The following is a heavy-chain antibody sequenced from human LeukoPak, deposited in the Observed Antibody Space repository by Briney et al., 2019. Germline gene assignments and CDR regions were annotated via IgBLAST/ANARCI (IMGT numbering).Heavy chain of an antibody. CDR3: ARLTTKTTTGGPFDY. J-gene: IGHJ4*02. CDR2: ITSSGNTI. V-gene: IGHV3-48*03. Sequence: PGGSLRLSCAASGFTFSSYEMNWVRQAPGKGLEWVSYITSSGNTIYYADSVKGRFTISRDNAKNSLYLQMNSLRAEDTAVYYCARLTTKTTTGGPFDYWGQGTLVTVSS. D-gene: IGHD4-17*01. CDR1: GFTFSSYE.